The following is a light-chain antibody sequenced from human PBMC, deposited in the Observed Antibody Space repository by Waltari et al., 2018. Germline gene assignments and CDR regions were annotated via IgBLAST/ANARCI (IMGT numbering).Light chain of an antibody. CDR3: QQYYSTPYT. Sequence: EIVMTQSPDSLAVSLGERATINCKSSQSVLYSSNNKNYLAWYQQEPGQPPKPLIYWASTRESGVPDRFSGSGSGTDFTLTISSLQAEDVAVYYCQQYYSTPYTFGQGTKLEIK. J-gene: IGKJ2*01. CDR2: WAS. V-gene: IGKV4-1*01. CDR1: QSVLYSSNNKNY.